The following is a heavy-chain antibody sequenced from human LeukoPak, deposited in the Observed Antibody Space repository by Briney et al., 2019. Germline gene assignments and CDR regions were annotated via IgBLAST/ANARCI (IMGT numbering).Heavy chain of an antibody. D-gene: IGHD3-22*01. CDR1: GYTFTSYG. CDR3: ARDSPRSSGYYPSYYGMDV. J-gene: IGHJ6*02. CDR2: ISAYNGNT. Sequence: ASVKVSCKASGYTFTSYGISSVRQAPGQGLEWMGWISAYNGNTNYAQKLQGRVTMTTDTSTSTAYMELRSLRSDDTAVYYCARDSPRSSGYYPSYYGMDVWGQGTTVTVSS. V-gene: IGHV1-18*01.